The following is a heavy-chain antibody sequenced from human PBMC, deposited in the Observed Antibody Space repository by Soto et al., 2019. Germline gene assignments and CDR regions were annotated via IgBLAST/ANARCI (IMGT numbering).Heavy chain of an antibody. CDR2: ISGSGGST. J-gene: IGHJ6*02. CDR1: GFTFSSYA. D-gene: IGHD4-17*01. V-gene: IGHV3-23*01. Sequence: EVQLLESGGGLVQPGGSLRLSCAASGFTFSSYAMSWVRQAPGKGLEWVSAISGSGGSTYYADSVKGRFTISRDNSKNKLYLQMNSLRAEDTAVYYCAKDQRPYYGDYYYGMDVWGQGTTVTVSS. CDR3: AKDQRPYYGDYYYGMDV.